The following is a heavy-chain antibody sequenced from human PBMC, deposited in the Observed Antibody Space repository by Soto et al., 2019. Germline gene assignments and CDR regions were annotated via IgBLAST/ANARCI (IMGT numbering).Heavy chain of an antibody. Sequence: SVKVSCKASGFTFTSSAVQWVRQARGQRLEWIGWIVVGSANTNYAQKFQERVTITGDMSASTADMWLSSLRSEDTAVYYCAADASYYYDSSRPTGFAYWSQGTLVTVSS. CDR1: GFTFTSSA. CDR2: IVVGSANT. J-gene: IGHJ4*02. CDR3: AADASYYYDSSRPTGFAY. D-gene: IGHD3-22*01. V-gene: IGHV1-58*01.